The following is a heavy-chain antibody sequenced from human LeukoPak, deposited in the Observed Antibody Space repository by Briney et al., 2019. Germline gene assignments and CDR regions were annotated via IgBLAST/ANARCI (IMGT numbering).Heavy chain of an antibody. CDR3: AKAPVTSCRGAFCYPFDS. Sequence: GGSLRLSCTVSGFSLSSYAMSWVRRAPGRGLEWVSATSSSDAGKYYADSVRGRFTISRDNSRNTMYLQMNSLRAEDAAVYYCAKAPVTSCRGAFCYPFDSWGQGTVVTVSS. J-gene: IGHJ4*02. CDR2: TSSSDAGK. V-gene: IGHV3-23*01. D-gene: IGHD2-15*01. CDR1: GFSLSSYA.